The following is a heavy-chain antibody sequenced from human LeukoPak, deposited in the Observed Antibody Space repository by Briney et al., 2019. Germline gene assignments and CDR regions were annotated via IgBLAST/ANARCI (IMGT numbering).Heavy chain of an antibody. Sequence: PGGSLRLSCIASGFTFSNYLMYWVRPAPGRGLVFVSRINSDVSSTDYADSVKGRFTVSRDNAQNTLYLQMNSLRAEDTALYYCATELITGTAIWGQGTLVTVSS. CDR2: INSDVSST. D-gene: IGHD1-20*01. CDR1: GFTFSNYL. CDR3: ATELITGTAI. J-gene: IGHJ4*02. V-gene: IGHV3-74*01.